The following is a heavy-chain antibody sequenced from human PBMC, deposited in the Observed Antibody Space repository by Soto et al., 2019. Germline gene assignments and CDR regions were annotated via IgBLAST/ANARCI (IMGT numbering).Heavy chain of an antibody. Sequence: PGGSLRLSCAASGFTFSDYYMSWIRQAPGKGLEWVSYISSSDSTIYYADSVKGRFTISRDNAKNSLYLQMNSLRAEDTAVYYYAKGAVAGPDGMDVWGQGTTVTVSS. CDR3: AKGAVAGPDGMDV. J-gene: IGHJ6*02. CDR1: GFTFSDYY. D-gene: IGHD6-19*01. V-gene: IGHV3-11*04. CDR2: ISSSDSTI.